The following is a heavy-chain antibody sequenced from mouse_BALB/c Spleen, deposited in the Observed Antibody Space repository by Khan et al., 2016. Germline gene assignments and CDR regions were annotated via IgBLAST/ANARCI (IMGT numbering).Heavy chain of an antibody. J-gene: IGHJ4*01. CDR2: ISSGSNTI. V-gene: IGHV5-17*02. D-gene: IGHD2-5*01. CDR3: ARRIVTRDYHGMDY. Sequence: EVELVESGGGLVQPGGSRKLSCAASGFNFSSFGMHWVRQAPEKGLEWVAYISSGSNTIYYADTVKGRFTISRDNPKKTLFLQMTSLRSEDTAMYYCARRIVTRDYHGMDYWGQGTSVTVSS. CDR1: GFNFSSFG.